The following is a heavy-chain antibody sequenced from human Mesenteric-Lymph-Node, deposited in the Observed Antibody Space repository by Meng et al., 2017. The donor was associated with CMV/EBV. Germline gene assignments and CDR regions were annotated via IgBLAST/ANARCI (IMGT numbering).Heavy chain of an antibody. D-gene: IGHD3-10*01. Sequence: SGFTLSSYSMNWVRQAPGKGLEWVSSISSSSSYIYYADSVKGRFTISRDNAKNSLYLQMNSLRAEDTAVYYCARDHLVRGAGYFDLWGRGTLVTVSS. J-gene: IGHJ2*01. V-gene: IGHV3-21*01. CDR2: ISSSSSYI. CDR3: ARDHLVRGAGYFDL. CDR1: GFTLSSYS.